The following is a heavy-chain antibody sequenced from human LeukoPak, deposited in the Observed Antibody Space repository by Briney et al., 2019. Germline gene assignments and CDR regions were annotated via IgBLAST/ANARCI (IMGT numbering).Heavy chain of an antibody. J-gene: IGHJ6*03. V-gene: IGHV3-48*01. Sequence: GGSLRLSCAASGFTFSSYGMNWVRQAPGKGLEWVSYISSSSSTTYYADSMKGRFTISRDNGKNSLYLQMNSLRAEDTAVYYCAKGSMVGDYYMDVWGKGTTVTVSS. CDR3: AKGSMVGDYYMDV. CDR2: ISSSSSTT. D-gene: IGHD2-15*01. CDR1: GFTFSSYG.